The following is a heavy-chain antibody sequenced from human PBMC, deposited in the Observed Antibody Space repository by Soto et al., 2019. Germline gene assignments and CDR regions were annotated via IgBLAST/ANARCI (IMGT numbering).Heavy chain of an antibody. V-gene: IGHV3-30*18. CDR1: GFTFSIYG. CDR3: EKDRYRGDECFDY. J-gene: IGHJ4*02. CDR2: ISHEGSNI. D-gene: IGHD5-18*01. Sequence: QVQLVDSGGGVVQPGRSLRLSCAASGFTFSIYGMHWVRQAPGKGLEWVAVISHEGSNIYYTDSVKGRFNISRDNSKNTVYLQMNSLRAEDTAVYYCEKDRYRGDECFDYLGQGTLVTGSS.